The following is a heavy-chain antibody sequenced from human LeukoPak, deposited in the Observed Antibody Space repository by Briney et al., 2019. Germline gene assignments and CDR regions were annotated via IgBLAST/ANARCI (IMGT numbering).Heavy chain of an antibody. D-gene: IGHD3-16*01. J-gene: IGHJ3*02. CDR2: IYYSGST. CDR1: GGSISSYY. V-gene: IGHV4-59*01. Sequence: SETLSLTCTVSGGSISSYYWSWIRQPPGKGLEWIGYIYYSGSTNYNPSLKSRVTISVGTSKNQFSLKLSSVTAADTAVYYCARVWGDAFDIWGQGTMVTVSS. CDR3: ARVWGDAFDI.